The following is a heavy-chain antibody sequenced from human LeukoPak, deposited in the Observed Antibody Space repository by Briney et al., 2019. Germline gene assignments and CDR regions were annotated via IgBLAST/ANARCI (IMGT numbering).Heavy chain of an antibody. Sequence: PSETLSLTCTDSGGSISSYYWSWIRQPPGKGLEWIGYIYYSGSTNYNPSLKSRVTISVDTSKNQFSLKLSSVTAADTAVYYCARVEGSSWYQIDYWGQGTLVTVSS. J-gene: IGHJ4*02. D-gene: IGHD6-13*01. CDR2: IYYSGST. CDR1: GGSISSYY. CDR3: ARVEGSSWYQIDY. V-gene: IGHV4-59*01.